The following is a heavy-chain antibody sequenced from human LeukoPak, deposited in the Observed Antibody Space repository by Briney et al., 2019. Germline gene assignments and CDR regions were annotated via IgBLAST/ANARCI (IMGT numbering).Heavy chain of an antibody. CDR3: ARVGHGSGSSYFDY. J-gene: IGHJ4*02. V-gene: IGHV1-69*13. D-gene: IGHD6-19*01. CDR2: IIPIFGTA. Sequence: SVKVSCKASGYTFTSYYMHWVRQAPGQGLEWMGGIIPIFGTANYAQKFQGRVTITADESTSTAYMELSSLRSEDTAVYYCARVGHGSGSSYFDYWGQGTLVTVSS. CDR1: GYTFTSYY.